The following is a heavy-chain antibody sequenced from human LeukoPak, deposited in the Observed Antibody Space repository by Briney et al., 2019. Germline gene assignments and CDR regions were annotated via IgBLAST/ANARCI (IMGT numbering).Heavy chain of an antibody. V-gene: IGHV3-23*01. CDR2: TSDSGGST. CDR1: GFTFSNYA. J-gene: IGHJ4*02. D-gene: IGHD1-26*01. CDR3: AKGGGSRNFDY. Sequence: GGSLRLSRAASGFTFSNYAMSWVRQAPGKGLDWVSLTSDSGGSTYYADSVKGRFTISRDNSKNTLYLQMNSLRAEDTAVYYCAKGGGSRNFDYWGQGTLVAVSS.